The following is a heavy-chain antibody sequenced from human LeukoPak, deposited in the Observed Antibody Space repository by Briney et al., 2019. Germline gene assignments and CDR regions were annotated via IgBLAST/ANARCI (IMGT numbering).Heavy chain of an antibody. J-gene: IGHJ4*02. CDR2: INPSGGST. CDR3: ARVGYYDSSVRY. D-gene: IGHD3-22*01. Sequence: ASVKVSCKASGYSFTSYYIHWVRLAPGQGLEWMGVINPSGGSTRYAQKFEGRVTMTRDMSTSTVYMELSSLRSEDTAVYYCARVGYYDSSVRYWGQGTLVTVSS. V-gene: IGHV1-46*01. CDR1: GYSFTSYY.